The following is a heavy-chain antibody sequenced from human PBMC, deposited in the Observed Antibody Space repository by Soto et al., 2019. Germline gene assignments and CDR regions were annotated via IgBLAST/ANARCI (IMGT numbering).Heavy chain of an antibody. CDR1: GFTFSSYA. CDR2: ISGSGGST. D-gene: IGHD3-10*01. Sequence: EVQLLESGGGLVQPGGSLRLSCADSGFTFSSYAMSWVRQAPGKGLEWVSAISGSGGSTYYADSVKGRFTIASDNSNNTLYLQMNSLRAEDTAVYYCAKKVRRVRGSAVGYYYYVMDVWGKGTTVTVSS. J-gene: IGHJ6*04. V-gene: IGHV3-23*01. CDR3: AKKVRRVRGSAVGYYYYVMDV.